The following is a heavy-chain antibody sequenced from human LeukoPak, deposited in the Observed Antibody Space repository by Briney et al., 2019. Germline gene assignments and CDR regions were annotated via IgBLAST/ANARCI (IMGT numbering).Heavy chain of an antibody. D-gene: IGHD6-6*01. J-gene: IGHJ5*02. CDR1: GGSISSSSYY. CDR2: IYYSGST. CDR3: ARDRYSSSSRWFDP. V-gene: IGHV4-39*07. Sequence: PSETLSLTCTVSGGSISSSSYYWGWIRQPPGKGLEWIGSIYYSGSTYYNPSLKSRVTISVDTSKNQFSLKLSSVTAADTAVYYCARDRYSSSSRWFDPWGQGTLVTVSS.